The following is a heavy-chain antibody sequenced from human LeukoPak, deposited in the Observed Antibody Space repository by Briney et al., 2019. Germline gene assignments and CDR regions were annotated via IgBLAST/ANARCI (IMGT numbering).Heavy chain of an antibody. V-gene: IGHV1-8*01. D-gene: IGHD3-16*01. CDR2: MNPNSGNT. CDR1: GYTFTSYD. Sequence: ASVKVSCKASGYTFTSYDINWVRQATGQGLEWMGWMNPNSGNTGYAQKFQGRVTMTRNTSISTAYMELSSLRSEDTAVYYCARSYDYIWGSYRSCWFDRWGQGTLVTVAS. J-gene: IGHJ5*02. CDR3: ARSYDYIWGSYRSCWFDR.